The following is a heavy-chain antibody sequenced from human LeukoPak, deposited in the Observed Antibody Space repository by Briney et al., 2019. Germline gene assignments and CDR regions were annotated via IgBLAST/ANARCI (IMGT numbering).Heavy chain of an antibody. V-gene: IGHV3-74*01. CDR3: ARDLNDLLQNYRSTWYPADY. Sequence: GGSLRLSCAASGFTFRTYWMNWVRQAPGKGLVWVSRVNNDGSSTSYADSVKGRFTISRDNTKNTLYLQMNSLRAEDTAVYYCARDLNDLLQNYRSTWYPADYWGQGTLVTVSS. CDR2: VNNDGSST. D-gene: IGHD6-13*01. J-gene: IGHJ4*02. CDR1: GFTFRTYW.